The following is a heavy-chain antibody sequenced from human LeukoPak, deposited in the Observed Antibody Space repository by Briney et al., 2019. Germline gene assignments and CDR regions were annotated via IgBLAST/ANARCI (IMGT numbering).Heavy chain of an antibody. D-gene: IGHD2-2*01. Sequence: PGGSLRLSCAASGFTFSSYSMNWVRQAPGKGLEWVSSISGSSSYIYYADSVKGRFTISRDNAKNSLYLQMNSLRAEDTAVYYCARMWGQLLTNAFDIWGQGTMVAVSS. J-gene: IGHJ3*02. CDR1: GFTFSSYS. CDR3: ARMWGQLLTNAFDI. CDR2: ISGSSSYI. V-gene: IGHV3-21*01.